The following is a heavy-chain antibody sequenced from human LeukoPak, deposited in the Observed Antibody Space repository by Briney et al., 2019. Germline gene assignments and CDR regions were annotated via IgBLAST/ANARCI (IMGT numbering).Heavy chain of an antibody. V-gene: IGHV5-51*01. Sequence: GESLKISCKGSGYSFSTNWIGWVRQMPGKGLEWMGIIYPGDSDTRYSPSFQGQVTISADKSISTAYLQWSSLKASDTAMYYCAILAYCSSTSCYGLSHWGQGTLVTVSS. CDR1: GYSFSTNW. J-gene: IGHJ4*02. CDR2: IYPGDSDT. CDR3: AILAYCSSTSCYGLSH. D-gene: IGHD2-2*01.